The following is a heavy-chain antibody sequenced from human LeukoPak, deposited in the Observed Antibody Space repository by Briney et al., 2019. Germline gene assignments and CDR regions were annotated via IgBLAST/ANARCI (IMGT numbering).Heavy chain of an antibody. J-gene: IGHJ4*02. V-gene: IGHV3-21*01. CDR3: ARPIAAAGTFVYYFDY. CDR1: GFTFGDYA. CDR2: ISSSSSYI. D-gene: IGHD6-13*01. Sequence: GGSLRLSCTASGFTFGDYAFSWFRQAPGKGLEWVSSISSSSSYIYYADSVKGRFTISRDNAKNSLYLQMNSLRAEDTAVYYCARPIAAAGTFVYYFDYWGQGTLVTVSS.